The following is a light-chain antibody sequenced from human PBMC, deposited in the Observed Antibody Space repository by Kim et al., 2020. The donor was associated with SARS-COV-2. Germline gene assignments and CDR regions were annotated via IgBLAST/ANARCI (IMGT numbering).Light chain of an antibody. J-gene: IGKJ4*01. CDR2: DAA. CDR1: SKIVIS. CDR3: QQRGSWPPALT. V-gene: IGKV3-11*01. Sequence: LGGSAAPSCRTSSKIVISLAWYHQRPGQDPRYLIYDAATRAAGIPVTCSGGGSGTEFSLTIGGLAPEDFAAYYCQQRGSWPPALTFGGGTKLEI.